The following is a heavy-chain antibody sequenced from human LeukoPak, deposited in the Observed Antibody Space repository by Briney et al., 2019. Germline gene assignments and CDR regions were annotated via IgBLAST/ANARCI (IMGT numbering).Heavy chain of an antibody. Sequence: SETLSLTCDVSGYSISSGYYWSWIRQPPGKGLEWIGYIYNSGSTYYNPSLKSRVTISVDTSKNQFSLKLSSVTAADTAVYYCARDDCTNGHGWFDPWGQGTLVTVSS. CDR1: GYSISSGYY. J-gene: IGHJ5*02. V-gene: IGHV4-30-4*08. CDR2: IYNSGST. D-gene: IGHD2-8*01. CDR3: ARDDCTNGHGWFDP.